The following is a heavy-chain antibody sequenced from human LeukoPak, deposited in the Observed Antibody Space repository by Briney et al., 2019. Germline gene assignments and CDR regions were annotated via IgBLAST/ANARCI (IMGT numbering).Heavy chain of an antibody. V-gene: IGHV4-34*01. CDR2: INHSGST. CDR1: VGSFSGYD. CDR3: ATNDILTGYDY. D-gene: IGHD3-9*01. Sequence: SETLSLTCAVYVGSFSGYDWSWIRQPPGKGLEWIGEINHSGSTNYNPSLKSRVTISVDKSKNQFSLKLSSVTAADTAVYYCATNDILTGYDYWGQGTLVTVSS. J-gene: IGHJ4*02.